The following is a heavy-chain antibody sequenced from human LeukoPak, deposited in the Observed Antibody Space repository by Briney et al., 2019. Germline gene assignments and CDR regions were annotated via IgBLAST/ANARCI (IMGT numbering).Heavy chain of an antibody. CDR2: ISSGGDIM. Sequence: GGSLRLSCAASGLRFSDYYVSWIRQAPGKGLQWVSYISSGGDIMHYADSVKGRFTVSRDNSKNTLYMQMNTLRAEDTAVFYCAKVSPRYFDSSGYHFFDYWGQGTLVTVSS. CDR1: GLRFSDYY. J-gene: IGHJ4*02. V-gene: IGHV3-11*01. CDR3: AKVSPRYFDSSGYHFFDY. D-gene: IGHD3-22*01.